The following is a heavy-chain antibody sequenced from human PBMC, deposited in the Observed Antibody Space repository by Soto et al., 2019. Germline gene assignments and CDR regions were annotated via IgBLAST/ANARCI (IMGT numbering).Heavy chain of an antibody. CDR3: ARLYSFDDSSGYPQDPNEYCEF. CDR1: VYSFTIYW. CDR2: IYPGDSDT. V-gene: IGHV5-51*01. Sequence: PGEALHLSFHVSVYSFTIYWSGWLRQLHGKCLEWMGIIYPGDSDTRYSPSFQGQVTISADKSISTAYLQWSSLKASDTAMYYCARLYSFDDSSGYPQDPNEYCEFWGQGTLVTVSA. J-gene: IGHJ4*02. D-gene: IGHD3-22*01.